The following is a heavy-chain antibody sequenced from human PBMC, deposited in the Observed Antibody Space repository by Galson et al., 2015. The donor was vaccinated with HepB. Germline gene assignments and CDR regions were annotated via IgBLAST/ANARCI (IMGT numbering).Heavy chain of an antibody. CDR2: IIPIFGTA. Sequence: SVKVSCKASGYTFTSYGISWVRQAPGQGLEWMGGIIPIFGTANYAQKFQGRVTITADESTSTAYMELSSLRSEDTAVYYCASSIAAAGIDYFDYWGQGTLVTVSS. CDR3: ASSIAAAGIDYFDY. V-gene: IGHV1-69*13. D-gene: IGHD6-13*01. J-gene: IGHJ4*02. CDR1: GYTFTSYG.